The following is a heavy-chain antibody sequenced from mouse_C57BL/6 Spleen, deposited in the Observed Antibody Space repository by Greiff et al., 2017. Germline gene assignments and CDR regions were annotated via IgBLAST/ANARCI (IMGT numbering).Heavy chain of an antibody. CDR3: ARGEGITTVVATNYFDY. Sequence: VKLMESGAELMKPGASVKLSCKATGYTFTGYWIEWVKQRPGHGLEWIGEILPGSGSTNYNEKFKGKATFTADTSSNTAYMQLSSLTTEDSAIYYCARGEGITTVVATNYFDYWGQGTTLTVSS. J-gene: IGHJ2*01. V-gene: IGHV1-9*01. D-gene: IGHD1-1*01. CDR1: GYTFTGYW. CDR2: ILPGSGST.